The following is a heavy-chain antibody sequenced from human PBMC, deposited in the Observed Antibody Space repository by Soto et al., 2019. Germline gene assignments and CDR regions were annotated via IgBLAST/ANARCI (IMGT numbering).Heavy chain of an antibody. CDR1: GYTFSSHG. V-gene: IGHV3-33*08. J-gene: IGHJ6*02. D-gene: IGHD6-25*01. Sequence: QVQLVESGGGVVQPGTSLRLSCAASGYTFSSHGMHWVRQAPGKGLEWVAVIWYDGSKKYYGGSVKGRFTISRDDSKNTLYLEMNNLRAEDTAMYYCARDPASSMDVWGQGTTVIVSS. CDR3: ARDPASSMDV. CDR2: IWYDGSKK.